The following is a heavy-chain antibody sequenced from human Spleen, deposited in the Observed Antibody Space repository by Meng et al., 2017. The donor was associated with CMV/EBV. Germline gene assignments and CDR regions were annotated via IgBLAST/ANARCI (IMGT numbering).Heavy chain of an antibody. V-gene: IGHV3-11*01. CDR3: ARYCSSTSCSRRGYYYGMDV. J-gene: IGHJ6*02. Sequence: GESLKISCAASGFTFSDYYMSWIRQAPGKGLEWVSYISSSGSTIYYADSVKGRFTISRDNAKNSLYLQMNSLRAEDTAVYYCARYCSSTSCSRRGYYYGMDVWGQGTTVTVSS. CDR1: GFTFSDYY. CDR2: ISSSGSTI. D-gene: IGHD2-2*01.